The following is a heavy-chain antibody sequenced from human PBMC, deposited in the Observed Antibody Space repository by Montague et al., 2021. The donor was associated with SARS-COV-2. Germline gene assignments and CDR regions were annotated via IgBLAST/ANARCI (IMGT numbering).Heavy chain of an antibody. J-gene: IGHJ3*02. Sequence: CAISGDSVSSNTVTWNWIRQSPLRGLEWLGRTYYRSKWYHDYAISLKSRITINPDTSKNQFSLQLSSVAPEETAVFYCARTTTRMLYPENAFDIWGQGTMVTVSS. V-gene: IGHV6-1*01. CDR3: ARTTTRMLYPENAFDI. D-gene: IGHD2-15*01. CDR2: TYYRSKWYH. CDR1: GDSVSSNTVT.